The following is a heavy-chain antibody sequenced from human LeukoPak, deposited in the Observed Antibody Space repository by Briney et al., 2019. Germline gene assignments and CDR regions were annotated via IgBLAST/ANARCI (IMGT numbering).Heavy chain of an antibody. D-gene: IGHD2-15*01. CDR3: VRGRYCSGGTFYPSYDY. V-gene: IGHV3-48*03. Sequence: GGSLRLSCAASGFTFSSYEMNWVRQAPGKGLECVSYITSSGNTIYYADSVKGRFTISRDNAKYSLYLQMNSLRAEDTAVYYCVRGRYCSGGTFYPSYDYWGQGTLVTVSS. CDR1: GFTFSSYE. J-gene: IGHJ4*02. CDR2: ITSSGNTI.